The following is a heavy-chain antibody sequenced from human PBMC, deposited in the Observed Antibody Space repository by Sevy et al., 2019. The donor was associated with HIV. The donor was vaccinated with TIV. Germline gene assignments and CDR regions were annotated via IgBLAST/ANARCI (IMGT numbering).Heavy chain of an antibody. J-gene: IGHJ6*02. CDR1: GFSFSDYN. CDR3: PRDKTILEGRYGMDV. Sequence: GGSLRLSCAASGFSFSDYNMNWVRQAPGKGLEWVSFISSGSGYIYYADSMKGRFTISRDNAKNSLYLQLNSLRAEDTAVYYCPRDKTILEGRYGMDVWGQGTTVTVSS. D-gene: IGHD3-3*01. CDR2: ISSGSGYI. V-gene: IGHV3-21*01.